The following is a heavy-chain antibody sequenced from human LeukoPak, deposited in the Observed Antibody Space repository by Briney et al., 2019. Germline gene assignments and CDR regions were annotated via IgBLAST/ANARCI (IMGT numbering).Heavy chain of an antibody. CDR2: INPNSGGT. D-gene: IGHD5-24*01. CDR1: GYTFTGYY. V-gene: IGHV1-2*02. Sequence: GAPVKISFKVSGYTFTGYYMHWVRQAPGQGLEWMGWINPNSGGTNYAQKFQGRVTMTRDTSISTAYMELSRLRSDDTAVYYCARARDGYNPYYFDYWGQGTLVTVSS. CDR3: ARARDGYNPYYFDY. J-gene: IGHJ4*02.